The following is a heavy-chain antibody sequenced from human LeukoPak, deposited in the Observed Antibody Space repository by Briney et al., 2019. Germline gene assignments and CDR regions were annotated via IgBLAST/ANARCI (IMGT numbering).Heavy chain of an antibody. D-gene: IGHD6-13*01. CDR2: IYSGGST. Sequence: SGGSLRLSCAVSGFTVSTNYMSWVRQAPGKGLEWVSIIYSGGSTYYADSVKGRFTISRDSSKNTLYLQMNSLRVEDTAVYYCASLGYVNSWLFDSWGQGTLVTVSS. CDR3: ASLGYVNSWLFDS. CDR1: GFTVSTNY. J-gene: IGHJ4*02. V-gene: IGHV3-66*01.